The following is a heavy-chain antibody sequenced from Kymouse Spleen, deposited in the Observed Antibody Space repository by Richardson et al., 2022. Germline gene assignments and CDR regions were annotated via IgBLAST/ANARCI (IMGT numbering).Heavy chain of an antibody. J-gene: IGHJ4*02. CDR1: GGSISSYY. V-gene: IGHV4-59*01. CDR2: IYYSGST. CDR3: AREHYYGSDY. D-gene: IGHD3-10*01. Sequence: QVQLQESGPGLVKPSETLSLTCTVSGGSISSYYWSWIRQPPGKGLEWIGYIYYSGSTNYNPSLKSRVTISVDTSKNQFSLKLSSVTAADTAVYYCAREHYYGSDYWGQGTLVTVSS.